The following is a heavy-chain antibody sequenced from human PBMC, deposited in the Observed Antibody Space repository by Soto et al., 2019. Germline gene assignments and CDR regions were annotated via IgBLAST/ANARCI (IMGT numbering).Heavy chain of an antibody. CDR3: ASSERIQQYYYYGMDV. D-gene: IGHD5-18*01. J-gene: IGHJ6*02. Sequence: QVQLVQSGAEVKKPGSSVKVACKASGGTFSSYAISWVRQAPGQGREWMGGIIPIFGTANYAQKFQGRVTITADESTSTAYMELSSLRSEDTAVYYCASSERIQQYYYYGMDVWGQGTTVTVSS. V-gene: IGHV1-69*01. CDR1: GGTFSSYA. CDR2: IIPIFGTA.